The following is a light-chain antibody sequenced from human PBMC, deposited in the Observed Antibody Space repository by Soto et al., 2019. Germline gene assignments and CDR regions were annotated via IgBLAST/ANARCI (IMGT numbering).Light chain of an antibody. CDR1: QSVYSN. Sequence: EIVMTQSPATLSVSPGERATLSCRASQSVYSNLAWYQQKPGQAPGLLIYAASTRATGIPARFSGSGSGTEFTLTISSLQSEDFAVYYCQQYNSWSLTFGGGTKVEIK. CDR2: AAS. V-gene: IGKV3-15*01. J-gene: IGKJ4*01. CDR3: QQYNSWSLT.